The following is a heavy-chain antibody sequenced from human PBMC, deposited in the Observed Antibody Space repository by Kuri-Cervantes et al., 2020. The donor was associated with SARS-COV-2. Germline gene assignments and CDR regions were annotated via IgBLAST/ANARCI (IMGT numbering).Heavy chain of an antibody. CDR2: IRYDGSNK. CDR1: GFTFSSYG. J-gene: IGHJ4*02. D-gene: IGHD2-21*01. CDR3: AKDDHILGSVVIATPLY. V-gene: IGHV3-30*02. Sequence: GESLKISCAASGFTFSSYGMHWVRQAPGKGLEWVAFIRYDGSNKYYADSVKGRFTISRDNSKNTLYLQMNSLRAEDTAVYYCAKDDHILGSVVIATPLYWGQGTLVTVSS.